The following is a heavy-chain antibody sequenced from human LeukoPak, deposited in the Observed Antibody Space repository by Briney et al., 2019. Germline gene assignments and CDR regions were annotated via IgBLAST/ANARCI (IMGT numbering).Heavy chain of an antibody. V-gene: IGHV3-43*01. D-gene: IGHD5-18*01. CDR1: GFTFDDYT. J-gene: IGHJ4*02. CDR3: AKDGLGYSYDY. Sequence: PGGSLRLSCAASGFTFDDYTMDWVRQAPGKGLEWVSLISWDGGRTYYADSVKSRFTISRDNSKNSLYLQMNSLRTEDTALYYCAKDGLGYSYDYWGQGTLVTVSS. CDR2: ISWDGGRT.